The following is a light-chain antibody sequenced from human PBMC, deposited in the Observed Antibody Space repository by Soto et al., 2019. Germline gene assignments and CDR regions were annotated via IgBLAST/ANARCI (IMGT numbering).Light chain of an antibody. CDR3: QQFGTSPA. Sequence: EIVLTQSPGTLSLSPGERAILSCRASQRVGSSSLAWYQQRPGQAPRLLIYGVSTRATGIPDRLSGSGSGTDFTLTISRLESEDFAVYFCQQFGTSPAFGGGTKVEIK. CDR1: QRVGSSS. V-gene: IGKV3-20*01. CDR2: GVS. J-gene: IGKJ4*01.